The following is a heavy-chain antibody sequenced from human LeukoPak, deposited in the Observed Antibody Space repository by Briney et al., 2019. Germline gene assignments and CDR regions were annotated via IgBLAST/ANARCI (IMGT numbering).Heavy chain of an antibody. CDR2: ITSSGAYI. V-gene: IGHV3-21*04. Sequence: GGSLRLSCAASGFTFNNYNMNWVRQAPGKALEWVSSITSSGAYIFYADSVKGRVTTSRDNAKNSLYLQMNSLRAEDTAVYYCARGTMKYPYYYYYMDVWGKGTTVTISS. CDR1: GFTFNNYN. J-gene: IGHJ6*03. CDR3: ARGTMKYPYYYYYMDV. D-gene: IGHD1-7*01.